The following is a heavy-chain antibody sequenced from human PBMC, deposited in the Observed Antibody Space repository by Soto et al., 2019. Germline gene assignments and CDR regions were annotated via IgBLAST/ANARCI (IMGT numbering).Heavy chain of an antibody. D-gene: IGHD2-2*01. CDR1: GDSVSSNSAA. V-gene: IGHV6-1*01. J-gene: IGHJ6*02. Sequence: PSQTLSLTCVISGDSVSSNSAAWNWIRQSPSRGLEWLGRTYYRSKWYNDYAVSVKSRITINPDTSKNQFSLQLNSVTPEDTAVYYCARDTSSHCSSTSCLTYYYGMDVWGQGTTVTVSS. CDR3: ARDTSSHCSSTSCLTYYYGMDV. CDR2: TYYRSKWYN.